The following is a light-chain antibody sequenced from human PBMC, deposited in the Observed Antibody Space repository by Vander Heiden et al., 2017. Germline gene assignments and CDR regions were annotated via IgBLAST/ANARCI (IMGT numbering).Light chain of an antibody. CDR2: EVS. J-gene: IGLJ1*01. Sequence: QSALTQPASVSGSPVQSLPIPCTGTSSDIGDHDHVSWYQQHPGKVPKVIIYEVSKRPSGVSNRFSGSKSGNTASLTISGLQAEDDADYYCCSYTRSRTLVFGTGTKVTAL. CDR3: CSYTRSRTLV. V-gene: IGLV2-14*01. CDR1: SSDIGDHDH.